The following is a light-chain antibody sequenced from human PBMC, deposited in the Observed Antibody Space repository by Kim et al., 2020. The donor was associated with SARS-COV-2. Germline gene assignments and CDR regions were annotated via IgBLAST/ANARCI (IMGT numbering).Light chain of an antibody. CDR3: MQALQTPLT. CDR1: QSLLHSNGYNY. Sequence: PASISCRSSQSLLHSNGYNYLIWYLQKPGQSPQLLIYLGSNRASGVPDRFSGSGSGTDFTLKISRVEAEDVGVYYCMQALQTPLTFGGGTKVDIK. J-gene: IGKJ4*01. CDR2: LGS. V-gene: IGKV2-28*01.